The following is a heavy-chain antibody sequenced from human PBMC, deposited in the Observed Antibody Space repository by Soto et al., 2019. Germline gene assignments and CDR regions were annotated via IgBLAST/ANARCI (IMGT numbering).Heavy chain of an antibody. J-gene: IGHJ4*02. CDR1: ESTVSRDW. D-gene: IGHD1-26*01. V-gene: IGHV3-7*04. CDR3: SGGVGDAF. Sequence: EVHLVESGGGLVQTGGSLRLSCAIFESTVSRDWMNWVRQAPGKGLEWVAHINQDGSEKYYVDSVKGRFTISRDNAKKSLCLQMNRLSPADTGMYYCSGGVGDAFWGQGTLVTVSS. CDR2: INQDGSEK.